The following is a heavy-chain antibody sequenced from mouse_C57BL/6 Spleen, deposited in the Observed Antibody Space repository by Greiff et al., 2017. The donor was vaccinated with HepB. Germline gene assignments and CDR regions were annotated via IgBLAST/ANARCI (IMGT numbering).Heavy chain of an antibody. D-gene: IGHD3-2*02. CDR2: IRNKANGYTT. J-gene: IGHJ4*01. Sequence: EVQLVESGGGLVQPGGSLSLSCAASGFTFTDYYMSWVRQPPGKALEWLGFIRNKANGYTTEYSASVKGRFTIPRDNSQSILYLQMNALRAEDSATDYCARLDSSGYFYAMDYWGQGTSVTVSS. CDR3: ARLDSSGYFYAMDY. CDR1: GFTFTDYY. V-gene: IGHV7-3*01.